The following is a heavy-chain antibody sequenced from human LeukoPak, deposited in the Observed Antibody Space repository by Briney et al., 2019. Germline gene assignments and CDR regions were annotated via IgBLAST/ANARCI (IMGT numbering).Heavy chain of an antibody. CDR1: GFTFSSYA. D-gene: IGHD3-3*01. V-gene: IGHV3-23*01. CDR3: ARGYDFWSGYPRPEFDY. CDR2: ISGSGGST. J-gene: IGHJ4*02. Sequence: GGSLRLSCAASGFTFSSYAMSWVRQAPGKGLEWVSAISGSGGSTYYADSVKGRFTISRDNSKNTLYLQMNSLRAEDTAVYYCARGYDFWSGYPRPEFDYWGQGTLVTVSS.